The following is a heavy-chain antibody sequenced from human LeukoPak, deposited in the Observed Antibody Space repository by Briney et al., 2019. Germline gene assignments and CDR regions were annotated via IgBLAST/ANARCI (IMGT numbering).Heavy chain of an antibody. J-gene: IGHJ4*02. Sequence: SVKVSCKASGYTFTSYDINWVRQAPGQGLEWMGGIIPIFGTANYAQKFQGRVTITADESTSTAYMELSSLRSEDTAVYYCARDRVRYDFWSGYYTRTQMDYWGQGTLVTVSS. V-gene: IGHV1-69*13. CDR3: ARDRVRYDFWSGYYTRTQMDY. D-gene: IGHD3-3*01. CDR2: IIPIFGTA. CDR1: GYTFTSYD.